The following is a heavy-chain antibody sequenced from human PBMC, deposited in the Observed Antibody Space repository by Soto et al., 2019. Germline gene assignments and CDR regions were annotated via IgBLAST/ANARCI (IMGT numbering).Heavy chain of an antibody. D-gene: IGHD2-15*01. V-gene: IGHV3-23*01. Sequence: EVQLLESGGGLVQTGGSLRLSCAASGFTFSSYAMSWVRQAPGKGLEWVSAISGSGGSTYYADSVKGRFTISRDNAKNTLNLQMNGLRAEDTAVYYCAKELHLVVVVLADPGYWGQGTLVTVSS. J-gene: IGHJ4*02. CDR3: AKELHLVVVVLADPGY. CDR2: ISGSGGST. CDR1: GFTFSSYA.